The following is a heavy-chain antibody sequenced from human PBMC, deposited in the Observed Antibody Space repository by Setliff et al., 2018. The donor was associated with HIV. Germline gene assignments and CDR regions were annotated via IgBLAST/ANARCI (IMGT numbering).Heavy chain of an antibody. CDR2: IFHSGNT. CDR3: ARDYLYYNLYNGSPVYGMDV. J-gene: IGHJ6*02. D-gene: IGHD3-3*01. V-gene: IGHV4-39*02. CDR1: GDSMSSDNYF. Sequence: SETLSLTCTVSGDSMSSDNYFWVWVRQPPGKGLEWMGNIFHSGNTYYSPSLKSRATMSLDTSMNQFSLKLTSVTAADTALYYCARDYLYYNLYNGSPVYGMDVWGQGTTVTVSS.